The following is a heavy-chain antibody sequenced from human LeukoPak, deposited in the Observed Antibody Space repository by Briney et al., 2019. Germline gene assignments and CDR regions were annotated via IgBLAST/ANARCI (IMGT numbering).Heavy chain of an antibody. J-gene: IGHJ1*01. Sequence: PGGSLRLSWAASGFTLDDYAMHWVRQPEGKGLEWVALISGDGRSTYFAVSVKGRLTISRNNSKNSLYLQMNSLRTEDTALYYCAKVYRYYDSSCQHWGQGTLVTVSS. V-gene: IGHV3-43*02. D-gene: IGHD3-22*01. CDR2: ISGDGRST. CDR3: AKVYRYYDSSCQH. CDR1: GFTLDDYA.